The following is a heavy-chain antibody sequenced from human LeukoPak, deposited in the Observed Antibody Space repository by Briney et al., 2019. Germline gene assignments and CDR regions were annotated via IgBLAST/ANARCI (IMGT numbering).Heavy chain of an antibody. J-gene: IGHJ5*02. CDR1: GYGFATHW. CDR3: ARLGEDLAVGVAGYWFDP. Sequence: GGSLKISFQGSGYGFATHWIAWVRPMPGKGLEWMGIIYPDDSNTRYSPSFQGQVTFSADKSINTAYLQWSGLKASDTAMYYCARLGEDLAVGVAGYWFDPWGQGTLVTVSS. CDR2: IYPDDSNT. D-gene: IGHD2-15*01. V-gene: IGHV5-51*01.